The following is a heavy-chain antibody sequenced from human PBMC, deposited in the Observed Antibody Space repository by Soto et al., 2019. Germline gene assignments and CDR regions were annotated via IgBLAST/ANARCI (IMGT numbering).Heavy chain of an antibody. CDR2: ISSSSSYI. CDR3: ASDIVVVVAATREAGATEVNAFDI. Sequence: EVQLVESGGGLVKPGGSLRLSCAASGFTFSSYSMNWVRQAPGKGLEWVSSISSSSSYIYYADSVKGRFTSSRDNAKNSLYLQMNSLRAEDTAVYYCASDIVVVVAATREAGATEVNAFDIWGQGTMVTVSS. V-gene: IGHV3-21*01. D-gene: IGHD2-15*01. J-gene: IGHJ3*02. CDR1: GFTFSSYS.